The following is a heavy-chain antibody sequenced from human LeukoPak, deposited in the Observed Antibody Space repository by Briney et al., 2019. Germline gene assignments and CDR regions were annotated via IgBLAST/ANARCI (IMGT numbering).Heavy chain of an antibody. V-gene: IGHV3-23*01. D-gene: IGHD4-23*01. CDR1: GFTVSNYA. CDR2: ISAGGVDT. J-gene: IGHJ5*02. Sequence: GGSLRLSCAASGFTVSNYAMTWVRQAPGKGLEWVSAISAGGVDTFYADSVRGRFTISRDNAKNSLYLQMNSLRAEDTAVYYCARDVTYYGGDWFDPWGQGTLVTVSS. CDR3: ARDVTYYGGDWFDP.